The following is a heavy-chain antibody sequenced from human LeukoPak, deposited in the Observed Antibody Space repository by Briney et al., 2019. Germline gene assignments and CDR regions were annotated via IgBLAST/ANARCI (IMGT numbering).Heavy chain of an antibody. Sequence: ASVKVSCKVSGYHFTGYHVHWVRQAPGRGLEWIGRISTDSGDTNGAQKFQGRVTMTRDTSISTAYMEFSGLTSDDSAVYYCAGLGSTVKGRIDPWGQGTPVTVST. CDR1: GYHFTGYH. V-gene: IGHV1-2*02. J-gene: IGHJ5*02. CDR3: AGLGSTVKGRIDP. D-gene: IGHD5/OR15-5a*01. CDR2: ISTDSGDT.